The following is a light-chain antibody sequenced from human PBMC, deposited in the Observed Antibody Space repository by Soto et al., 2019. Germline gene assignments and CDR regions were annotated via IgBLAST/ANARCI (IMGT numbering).Light chain of an antibody. V-gene: IGLV2-14*03. CDR1: SSDVGAYNF. CDR3: MSFTSSNTYV. Sequence: QSALTQPASVSGSPGQSITISCTGTSSDVGAYNFVSWYQHYPDKAPKVVIYDVANRPSGVSYRFSASESGNTASLTISGLQAEDEADYYCMSFTSSNTYVFGTGTKLTVL. CDR2: DVA. J-gene: IGLJ1*01.